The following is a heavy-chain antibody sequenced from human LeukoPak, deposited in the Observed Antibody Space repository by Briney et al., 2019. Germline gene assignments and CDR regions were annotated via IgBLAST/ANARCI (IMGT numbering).Heavy chain of an antibody. CDR2: ISYDGSNK. V-gene: IGHV3-30*04. CDR1: GFAFSTCP. Sequence: PGRSLRLSCAASGFAFSTCPVHWVRQAPGKGLEWVAVISYDGSNKYYADSVKGRFTISRDNSKNTLYLQMNSLRAEDAAIYYCVKGGVYGDYYFDYWGQGTLVTVSS. D-gene: IGHD4-17*01. J-gene: IGHJ4*02. CDR3: VKGGVYGDYYFDY.